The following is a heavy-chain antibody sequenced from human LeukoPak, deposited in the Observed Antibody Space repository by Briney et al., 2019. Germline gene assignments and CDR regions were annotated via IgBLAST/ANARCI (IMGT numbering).Heavy chain of an antibody. CDR3: AKGRSSWYFDY. V-gene: IGHV3-23*01. J-gene: IGHJ4*02. D-gene: IGHD6-13*01. CDR2: ITGSGGST. CDR1: GFTFSSYA. Sequence: QTGGSLRLSCAASGFTFSSYAMSWVRQAPGKGLEWVSAITGSGGSTQYADSVKDRLTISRDNSKNTLYLQMNGLRAEDTAVYYCAKGRSSWYFDYWGQGTLVTVSS.